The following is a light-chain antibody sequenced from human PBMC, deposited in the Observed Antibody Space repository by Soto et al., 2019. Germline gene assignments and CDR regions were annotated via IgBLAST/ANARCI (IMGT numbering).Light chain of an antibody. V-gene: IGKV3-20*01. J-gene: IGKJ1*01. Sequence: EIVLTQSPGTLSLSPGERATLSCRASQRVGGSYLAWYQQKPGQAPRLLIYCASSRATGIPDRFSGSGSGTDFTLTISRLEPEDFAVYNCQHYGTAPWTFGQGTKVEIK. CDR3: QHYGTAPWT. CDR2: CAS. CDR1: QRVGGSY.